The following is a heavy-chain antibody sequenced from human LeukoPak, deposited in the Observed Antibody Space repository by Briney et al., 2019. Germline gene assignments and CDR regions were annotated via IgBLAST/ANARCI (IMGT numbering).Heavy chain of an antibody. V-gene: IGHV3-30*02. J-gene: IGHJ6*04. D-gene: IGHD6-13*01. Sequence: GGSLRLSCAATGFTFSDSGMSWVRQAPGKGLEWVAFIRYDGTKDYYADSVKGRFTISRDNSENTLNLQMNSLRPEDTAVYYCAKIEYSSLEVWGKGTTVTVSS. CDR2: IRYDGTKD. CDR1: GFTFSDSG. CDR3: AKIEYSSLEV.